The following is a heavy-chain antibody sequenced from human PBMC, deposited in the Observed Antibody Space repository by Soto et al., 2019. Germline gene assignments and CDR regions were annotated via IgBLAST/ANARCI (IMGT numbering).Heavy chain of an antibody. V-gene: IGHV3-23*01. J-gene: IGHJ5*02. D-gene: IGHD3-3*01. CDR2: ISGSGGST. Sequence: EVQLLESGGGLVQPEGSLRLSCAASGFTFSSYAMSWVRQAPGKGLEWVSAISGSGGSTYYADSVKGRFTISRDNSKNTLYLQMNSLRAEDTAVYYCAKGAPTYYDFWSCYYAIKENWFDPWGQGTLVTVSS. CDR3: AKGAPTYYDFWSCYYAIKENWFDP. CDR1: GFTFSSYA.